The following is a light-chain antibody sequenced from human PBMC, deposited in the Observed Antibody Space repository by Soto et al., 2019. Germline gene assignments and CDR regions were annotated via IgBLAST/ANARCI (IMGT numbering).Light chain of an antibody. CDR1: QSISSW. J-gene: IGKJ1*01. V-gene: IGKV1-5*01. CDR2: DAS. CDR3: LQHNTYSRT. Sequence: IQMTHAPSNLSTSVGDRVTITFPASQSISSWLAWYQQKPGKAPKLLIFDASSLESGTPSRFSGRRSGTQFTLTINGLQPDDFATYYCLQHNTYSRTFGQGTKVDI.